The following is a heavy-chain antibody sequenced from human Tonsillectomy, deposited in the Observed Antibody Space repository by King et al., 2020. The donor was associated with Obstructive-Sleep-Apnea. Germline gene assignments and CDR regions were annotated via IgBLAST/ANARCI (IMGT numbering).Heavy chain of an antibody. Sequence: VQLVESGGGLVQPGRSLRLSCAASGFTFDDYAMHWVRQAPGKGLEWVSGISWNSGSIGYAESLKGRFTISRDNAKNSLYLQMNSLRAEDTALYYCAKDKSIAAAGYYFDYWGQGTLVTVSS. CDR1: GFTFDDYA. D-gene: IGHD6-13*01. J-gene: IGHJ4*02. V-gene: IGHV3-9*01. CDR3: AKDKSIAAAGYYFDY. CDR2: ISWNSGSI.